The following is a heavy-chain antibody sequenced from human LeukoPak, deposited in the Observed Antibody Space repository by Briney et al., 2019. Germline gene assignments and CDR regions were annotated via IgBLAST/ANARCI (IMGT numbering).Heavy chain of an antibody. CDR1: GYSISSGYY. D-gene: IGHD3-10*01. CDR2: ISHSAIT. J-gene: IGHJ4*02. CDR3: ATFYGSGSRYFAY. V-gene: IGHV4-38-2*01. Sequence: SETLSLTCAVSGYSISSGYYWGWIRQPPRKGLEGIGSISHSAITYHNPSLKSRVTISIDTSKNQFSLKLSSVTAADTAVYYCATFYGSGSRYFAYWGQGALVTVSS.